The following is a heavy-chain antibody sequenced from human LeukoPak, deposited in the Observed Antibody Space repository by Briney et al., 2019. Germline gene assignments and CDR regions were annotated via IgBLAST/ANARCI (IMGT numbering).Heavy chain of an antibody. CDR3: ARTSLGGAWFDP. CDR1: GGSISSGDYY. V-gene: IGHV4-30-4*08. J-gene: IGHJ5*02. D-gene: IGHD3-10*01. CDR2: IYYNGSI. Sequence: PSETLSLTCTVSGGSISSGDYYWSWIRQPPGKGLEWIGYIYYNGSIYYNPSLKSRVTISVDTSKNQFSLKLSSVTAADTAVYYCARTSLGGAWFDPWGQGTLVTGSS.